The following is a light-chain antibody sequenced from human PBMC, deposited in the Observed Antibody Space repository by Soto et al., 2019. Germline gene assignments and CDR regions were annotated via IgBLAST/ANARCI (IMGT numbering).Light chain of an antibody. V-gene: IGKV3-11*01. CDR3: QQRSNWPLT. J-gene: IGKJ4*01. CDR1: QSVSSY. Sequence: EIVLTQSPATLSLSPGERATLSCRASQSVSSYLAWYQQKPGQAPRLLLYDASNRATGSPARFSGSGSGTDFTLTISRLEPEDFVVYYCQQRSNWPLTFGGGTKVEIK. CDR2: DAS.